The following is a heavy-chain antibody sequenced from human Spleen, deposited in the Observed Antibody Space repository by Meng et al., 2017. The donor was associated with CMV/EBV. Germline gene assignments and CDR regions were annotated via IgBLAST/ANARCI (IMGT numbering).Heavy chain of an antibody. J-gene: IGHJ4*02. D-gene: IGHD6-13*01. V-gene: IGHV1-2*02. CDR1: GYTCTGYY. CDR3: ARPPSIATAGSDDY. Sequence: KASGYTCTGYYMHWVRQAHGQGLEWMGWINPNSGGTNYAQKFQGRVTMTRDTSISTAYMELSRLRSDDTAVYYCARPPSIATAGSDDYWGQGTLVTVSS. CDR2: INPNSGGT.